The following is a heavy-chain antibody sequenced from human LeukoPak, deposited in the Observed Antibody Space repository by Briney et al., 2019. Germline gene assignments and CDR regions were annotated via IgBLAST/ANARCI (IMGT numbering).Heavy chain of an antibody. CDR1: GYTFTSYD. J-gene: IGHJ6*03. CDR3: ARWLQLDYYYYMDV. Sequence: ASVKVSCKASGYTFTSYDINWVRQATGQGLEWMGWMNPNSGNTGYAQKFQGRVTMTRDTSISTAYMELSRLRSDDTAVYYCARWLQLDYYYYMDVWGKGTTVTVSS. CDR2: MNPNSGNT. V-gene: IGHV1-8*01. D-gene: IGHD5-24*01.